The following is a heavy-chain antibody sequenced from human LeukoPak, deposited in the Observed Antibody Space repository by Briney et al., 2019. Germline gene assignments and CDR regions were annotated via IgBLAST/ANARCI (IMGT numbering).Heavy chain of an antibody. Sequence: RSGGSLRLSCAASGFTFSSYAIHWVRQAPGKVLEWVAVISYDGSNKNYTDSVRGRFTISRDNSKNTLYLQMNSLRAEDTAVYYCARDSQGSDYWGQGTLVTVSS. CDR2: ISYDGSNK. CDR1: GFTFSSYA. V-gene: IGHV3-30*04. CDR3: ARDSQGSDY. J-gene: IGHJ4*02.